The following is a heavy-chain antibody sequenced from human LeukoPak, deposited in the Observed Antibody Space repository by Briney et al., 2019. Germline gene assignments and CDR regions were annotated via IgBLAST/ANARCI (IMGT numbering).Heavy chain of an antibody. Sequence: GGSLRLSCAASGLTFSSHEMNWVRQAPGKGLEWVSYIHSSGTIMYYADSVKGRFTISRDNVENSLYLQMNSLRAEDTAVYYCARSPLFDVTNFDYWGQGTLVTVSS. CDR1: GLTFSSHE. V-gene: IGHV3-48*03. CDR3: ARSPLFDVTNFDY. J-gene: IGHJ4*02. D-gene: IGHD3-10*02. CDR2: IHSSGTIM.